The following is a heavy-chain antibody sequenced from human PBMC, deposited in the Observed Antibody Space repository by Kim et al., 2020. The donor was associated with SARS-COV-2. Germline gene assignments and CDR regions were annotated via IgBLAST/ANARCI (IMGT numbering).Heavy chain of an antibody. D-gene: IGHD2-15*01. V-gene: IGHV3-9*01. J-gene: IGHJ4*02. CDR2: I. CDR3: AKDLGRSGGSD. Sequence: IGYADSVKGRFTISRDNAKNSLYLQMNSLRAEDTALYYCAKDLGRSGGSDWGQGTLVTVSS.